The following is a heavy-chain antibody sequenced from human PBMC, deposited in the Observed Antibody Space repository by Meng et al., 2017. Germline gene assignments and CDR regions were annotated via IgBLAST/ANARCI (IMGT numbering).Heavy chain of an antibody. D-gene: IGHD3-16*02. CDR3: ASQKNTYYDHVWGSYRTFGFDY. J-gene: IGHJ4*02. CDR2: ISSSGSTI. V-gene: IGHV3-11*04. Sequence: GESLKISCAASGFTFSDYYMSWIRQAPGKGLEWVSYISSSGSTIYYADSVKGRFTISRDNAKNSLYLQMNSLRAEDTAVYYCASQKNTYYDHVWGSYRTFGFDYWGQGTLVTVSS. CDR1: GFTFSDYY.